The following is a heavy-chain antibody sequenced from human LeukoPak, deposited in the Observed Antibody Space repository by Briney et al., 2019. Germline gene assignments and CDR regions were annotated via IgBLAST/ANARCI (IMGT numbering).Heavy chain of an antibody. Sequence: GGSLRLSCAASGFSFSSYWLHWVRQAPGKGLVWVSHIKSDGSSTSYADSVKGRFTISRDNAKNTLYLQMNSLRVEDAAVYYCATVGGVSGRAFDMWGQGTVVTASS. D-gene: IGHD2-8*01. V-gene: IGHV3-74*01. CDR1: GFSFSSYW. CDR3: ATVGGVSGRAFDM. CDR2: IKSDGSST. J-gene: IGHJ3*02.